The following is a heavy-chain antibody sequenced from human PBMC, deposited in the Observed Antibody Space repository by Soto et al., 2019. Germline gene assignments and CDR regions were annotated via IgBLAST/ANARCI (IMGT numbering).Heavy chain of an antibody. CDR3: AKATVYYYDSSGYLIDY. Sequence: GGSLRLSCAASGFTFSSYAMSWVRQAPGKGLEWVSAISGSGGSTYYADSVKGRFTISRDNSKNTLYLQMNSLRAEDTAVHYCAKATVYYYDSSGYLIDYWGQGTLVTVSS. CDR1: GFTFSSYA. D-gene: IGHD3-22*01. V-gene: IGHV3-23*01. CDR2: ISGSGGST. J-gene: IGHJ4*02.